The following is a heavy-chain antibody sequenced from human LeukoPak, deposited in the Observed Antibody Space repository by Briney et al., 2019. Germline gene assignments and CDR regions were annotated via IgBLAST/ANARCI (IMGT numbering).Heavy chain of an antibody. V-gene: IGHV4-30-2*01. CDR3: ARIRYDYVWGSYRYRANDY. Sequence: SQTLSLTCAVSGGSISSGGYSWSWIRQPPGKGLEWIGYINHSGSTNYNPSLKSRVTISVDTSKNQFSLKLSSVTAADTAVYYCARIRYDYVWGSYRYRANDYWGQGTLVTVSS. CDR2: INHSGST. CDR1: GGSISSGGYS. J-gene: IGHJ4*02. D-gene: IGHD3-16*02.